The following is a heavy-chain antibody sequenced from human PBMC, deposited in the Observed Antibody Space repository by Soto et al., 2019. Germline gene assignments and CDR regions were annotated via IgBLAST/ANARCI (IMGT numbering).Heavy chain of an antibody. CDR3: AREGLGDGYNFY. J-gene: IGHJ4*02. V-gene: IGHV1-69*13. CDR1: GGTFSSYA. CDR2: IIPIFGTA. D-gene: IGHD1-1*01. Sequence: ASVKVSCKASGGTFSSYAISWVRQAPGQGLEWMGGIIPIFGTANYAQKFQGRVTITADESTSTAYMELSSLRSEDTAVYYCAREGLGDGYNFYWGQGTLVTSPQ.